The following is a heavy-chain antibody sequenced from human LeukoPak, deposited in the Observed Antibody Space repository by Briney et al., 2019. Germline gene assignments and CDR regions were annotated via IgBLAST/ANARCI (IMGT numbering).Heavy chain of an antibody. J-gene: IGHJ4*02. CDR1: GFTFSSYW. Sequence: GGSLRLSCAASGFTFSSYWMNWVRQAPGKGLEWVANIQQDGSEKYFVDSVKGRFTISRDNAKNSLYLQMNSLRAEDTATYYCTRSVRNGHIDYWGQGTLVTVSS. V-gene: IGHV3-7*01. CDR3: TRSVRNGHIDY. D-gene: IGHD2-21*01. CDR2: IQQDGSEK.